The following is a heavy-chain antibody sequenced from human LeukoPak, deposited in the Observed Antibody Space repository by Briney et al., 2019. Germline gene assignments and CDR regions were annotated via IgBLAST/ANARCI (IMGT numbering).Heavy chain of an antibody. CDR3: ATSAGDYRAGHYYYMGV. CDR1: GYTFTGYY. J-gene: IGHJ6*03. V-gene: IGHV1-2*02. CDR2: INPNSGGT. D-gene: IGHD4-17*01. Sequence: GASVKVSCKASGYTFTGYYMHWVRQAPGQGLEWMGWINPNSGGTNYAQKFQGGVTLTWDTSISTAYMELNRLTSDDTAVYYCATSAGDYRAGHYYYMGVWGKGTSVTVSS.